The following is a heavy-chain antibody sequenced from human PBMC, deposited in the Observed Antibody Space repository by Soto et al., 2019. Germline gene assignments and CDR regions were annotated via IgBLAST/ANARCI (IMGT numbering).Heavy chain of an antibody. CDR3: ARGARGIILEPLTNFYGLDV. V-gene: IGHV3-21*01. J-gene: IGHJ6*02. CDR2: IGRSDNNI. CDR1: GFTFSSYS. Sequence: EAQLVESGGGLVQPGGSLRLSCAASGFTFSSYSMNWVRLAPGKGLEWISYIGRSDNNIHYADSVKGRFTISRDNAKNSLFLQMNSLRAEDTAVYFCARGARGIILEPLTNFYGLDVWGQGTTVTVSS. D-gene: IGHD3-3*01.